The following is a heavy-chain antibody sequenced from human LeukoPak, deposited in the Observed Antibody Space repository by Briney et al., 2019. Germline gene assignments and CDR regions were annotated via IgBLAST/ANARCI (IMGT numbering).Heavy chain of an antibody. D-gene: IGHD3-22*01. Sequence: SETLSLTCTVSGGSISSYYWSWIRQPPGKGLEWIGYIYYSGSTYYNPSLKSRVTISVDRSKNQFSLKLSSVTAADTAVYYCARGLYYYDSSGYSLGYWGQGTLVTVSS. V-gene: IGHV4-59*12. J-gene: IGHJ4*02. CDR1: GGSISSYY. CDR2: IYYSGST. CDR3: ARGLYYYDSSGYSLGY.